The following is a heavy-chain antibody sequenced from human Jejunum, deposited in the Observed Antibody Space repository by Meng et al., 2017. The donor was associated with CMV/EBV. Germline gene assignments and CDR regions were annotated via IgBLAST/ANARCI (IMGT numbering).Heavy chain of an antibody. J-gene: IGHJ6*02. CDR1: FSNYA. CDR3: ARLSAAGNYFYYYGLDG. V-gene: IGHV3-23*01. Sequence: FSNYAMSWVRQAPGKGLEWISVISGGGSNTYYADSVRGRFSISRDNAKNSLSLDMNSLTAEDTAVYYCARLSAAGNYFYYYGLDGWGPGTRVTVSS. CDR2: ISGGGSNT. D-gene: IGHD6-13*01.